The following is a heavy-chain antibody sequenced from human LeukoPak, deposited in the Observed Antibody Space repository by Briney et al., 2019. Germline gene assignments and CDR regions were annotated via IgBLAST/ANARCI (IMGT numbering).Heavy chain of an antibody. Sequence: SETLSLTCAVYGGSFSGYYWSWIRQPPGKGLEWIGEINHSGSTNYNPSLKSRVTISVATSKNQFSLKLSSVTAADTAVYYCARGHDIVVVPAASWFDPWGQGTLVTVSS. D-gene: IGHD2-2*01. CDR3: ARGHDIVVVPAASWFDP. CDR2: INHSGST. J-gene: IGHJ5*02. CDR1: GGSFSGYY. V-gene: IGHV4-34*01.